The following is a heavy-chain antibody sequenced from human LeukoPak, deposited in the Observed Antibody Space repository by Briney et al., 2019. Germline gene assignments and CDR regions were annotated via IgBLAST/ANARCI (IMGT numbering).Heavy chain of an antibody. CDR1: GFRFSSYA. J-gene: IGHJ6*03. D-gene: IGHD3-10*01. V-gene: IGHV3-23*01. CDR3: AKEESYFGSGSTGSYYFFMDV. Sequence: PGGSLRLSCAASGFRFSSYAMSWVRQAPGKGLEWVSSVLASGGTTLYADSVKGRFTIFRDNSKNTLYLEMNSLRAEDTAVYYCAKEESYFGSGSTGSYYFFMDVWGKGTTVTVSS. CDR2: VLASGGTT.